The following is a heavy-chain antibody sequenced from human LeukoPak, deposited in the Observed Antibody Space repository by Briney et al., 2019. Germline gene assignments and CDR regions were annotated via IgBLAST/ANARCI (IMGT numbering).Heavy chain of an antibody. Sequence: GGSLRLSCAASGFTFTSYSMNWVRQAPGEGLEWVSYISSSSSTIYYADSVKGRFTISRDNAKNSLYLQMNSLRDEDTAVYYCARDRMGGSYYYYGMDVWGQGTTVTVSS. D-gene: IGHD3-10*01. CDR2: ISSSSSTI. CDR1: GFTFTSYS. J-gene: IGHJ6*02. CDR3: ARDRMGGSYYYYGMDV. V-gene: IGHV3-48*02.